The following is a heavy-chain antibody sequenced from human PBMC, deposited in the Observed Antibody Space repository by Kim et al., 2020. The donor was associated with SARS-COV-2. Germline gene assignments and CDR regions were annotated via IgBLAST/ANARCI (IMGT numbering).Heavy chain of an antibody. V-gene: IGHV3-74*01. D-gene: IGHD6-19*01. CDR1: GFPFSNFW. CDR3: ASIGGWNYGDY. J-gene: IGHJ4*02. CDR2: IKRDGSDT. Sequence: GGSLRLSCTASGFPFSNFWMHWVRQAPGKGLMWVARIKRDGSDTSYADSVKGRFTISRDNAKNTLYLQMDSLRAEDTAVYYCASIGGWNYGDYWGQGTLVTVS.